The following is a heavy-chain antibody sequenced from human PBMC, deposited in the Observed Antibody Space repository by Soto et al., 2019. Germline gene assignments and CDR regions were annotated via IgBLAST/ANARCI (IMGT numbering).Heavy chain of an antibody. CDR3: AGRGTTVTTHHYYYYYGMDV. J-gene: IGHJ6*02. V-gene: IGHV1-18*01. Sequence: ASVKVSCKASGYTFTSYGISWVRQAPGQGLEWMGWISAYNGNTNYAQKLQGRVTMTTDTSTSTVYMELSSLRSEDTAVYYCAGRGTTVTTHHYYYYYGMDVWGQGTTVTVSS. CDR2: ISAYNGNT. CDR1: GYTFTSYG. D-gene: IGHD4-4*01.